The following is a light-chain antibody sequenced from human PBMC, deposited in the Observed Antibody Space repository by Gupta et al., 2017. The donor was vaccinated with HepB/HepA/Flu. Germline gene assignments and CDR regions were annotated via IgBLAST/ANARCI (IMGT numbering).Light chain of an antibody. CDR1: QTLSNY. Sequence: EIVLTQSPATLSLPPGDRATLSCRASQTLSNYLAWYQQKPGQAPRLLIYDASKRDTGIPARFSGSGYGGDFTLTISRREPEDFAAYYCQQHCGWPSLTFGGGTKVEIK. V-gene: IGKV3-11*02. J-gene: IGKJ4*01. CDR3: QQHCGWPSLT. CDR2: DAS.